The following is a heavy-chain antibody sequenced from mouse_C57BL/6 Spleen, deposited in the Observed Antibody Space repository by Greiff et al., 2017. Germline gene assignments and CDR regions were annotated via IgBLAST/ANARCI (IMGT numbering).Heavy chain of an antibody. CDR1: GYTFTSYW. CDR3: ARRTTVVRADD. CDR2: IDPSDSYT. D-gene: IGHD1-1*01. J-gene: IGHJ2*01. Sequence: QVQLQPPWAELVKPGASVKLSCKASGYTFTSYWMQWVKQRPGQGLEWIGEIDPSDSYTNYNQKFTGKATLTVDTSASTSYMQLSSLTSEDSAVYYGARRTTVVRADDWGQGTTLTVSS. V-gene: IGHV1-50*01.